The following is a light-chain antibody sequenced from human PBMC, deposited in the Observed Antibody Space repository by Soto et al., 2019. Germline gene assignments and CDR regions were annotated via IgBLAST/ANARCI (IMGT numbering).Light chain of an antibody. CDR3: QQYGSSPPYT. CDR1: QSVRSNY. CDR2: GAS. Sequence: EIVLTQSPATLSLSPGERATLSCRASQSVRSNYLAWYRQTPGQAPRLLIYGASNRATGIPDRFSGSGSGTDFTMIISRLEPEVFALYYCQQYGSSPPYTVGQATHLEIK. J-gene: IGKJ2*01. V-gene: IGKV3-20*01.